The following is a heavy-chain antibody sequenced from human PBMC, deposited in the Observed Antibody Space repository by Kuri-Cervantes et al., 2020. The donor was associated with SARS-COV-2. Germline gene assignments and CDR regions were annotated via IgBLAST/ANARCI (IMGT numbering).Heavy chain of an antibody. CDR1: GGSISSGGYY. J-gene: IGHJ3*02. Sequence: LRLSCTVSGGSISSGGYYWSWIRQHPGKGLEWIGYIYYSGSTYYNPSLKSRVTISVDTSKNQFSLKLSSVTAADTAVYYCASNLAVAGLFIAFDIWGQGTMVTGSS. CDR2: IYYSGST. CDR3: ASNLAVAGLFIAFDI. V-gene: IGHV4-31*03. D-gene: IGHD6-19*01.